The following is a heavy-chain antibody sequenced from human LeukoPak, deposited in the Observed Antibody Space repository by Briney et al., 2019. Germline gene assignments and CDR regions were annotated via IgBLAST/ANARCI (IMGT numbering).Heavy chain of an antibody. D-gene: IGHD1/OR15-1a*01. CDR1: GYSISTGYY. CDR2: TYHSGST. Sequence: SETLSLICVVSGYSISTGYYWGWIRQPPGEGLEWIGSTYHSGSTYYNPSLMSRVTISVDTSKNQFSLRLSSVTAADTAVYYCARMGGTTILIDYWGQGTLVTVSS. J-gene: IGHJ4*02. V-gene: IGHV4-38-2*01. CDR3: ARMGGTTILIDY.